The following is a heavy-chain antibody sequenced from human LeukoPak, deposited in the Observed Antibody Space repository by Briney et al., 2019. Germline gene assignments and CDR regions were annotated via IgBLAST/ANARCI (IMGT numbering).Heavy chain of an antibody. D-gene: IGHD6-19*01. CDR1: GFTFSSYA. Sequence: GGSLRLSSAASGFTFSSYAMSWVRQAPGKGLEWVSAISGSGGSTYYADSVKGRFTISRDNSKNTLYLQMNSLRAEDTAVYYCAKDVSSGWYRPFDYWGQGTLVTVSS. J-gene: IGHJ4*02. V-gene: IGHV3-23*01. CDR2: ISGSGGST. CDR3: AKDVSSGWYRPFDY.